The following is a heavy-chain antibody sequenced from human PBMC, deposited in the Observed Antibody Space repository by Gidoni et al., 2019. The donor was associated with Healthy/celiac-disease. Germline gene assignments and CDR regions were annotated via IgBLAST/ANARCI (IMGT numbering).Heavy chain of an antibody. J-gene: IGHJ6*02. CDR2: ISYDGSNK. Sequence: QVQLVESGGGVVQPGRSLRLSCAASGFTFRTFGMYWVRQAPGKGLEWVAVISYDGSNKYYADSVKGRFTISRDNSKNTLYLQMNSLRAEDTAVYYCAKEAQSLPSPVEYYGMDVWGQGTTVTVSS. V-gene: IGHV3-30*18. CDR3: AKEAQSLPSPVEYYGMDV. CDR1: GFTFRTFG.